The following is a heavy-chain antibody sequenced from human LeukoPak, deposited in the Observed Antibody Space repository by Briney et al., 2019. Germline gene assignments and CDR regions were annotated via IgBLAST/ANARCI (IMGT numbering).Heavy chain of an antibody. D-gene: IGHD3-16*01. CDR2: IYYSGST. Sequence: SETLSLTCTVSGGSISSSSYYWGWIRQPPGKGLEWIGSIYYSGSTYYNPSLKSRVTISVDTSKNQFSLKLSSVTAADTAVYYCARQRGILVDYWGQGTLVTVSS. V-gene: IGHV4-39*01. CDR1: GGSISSSSYY. CDR3: ARQRGILVDY. J-gene: IGHJ4*02.